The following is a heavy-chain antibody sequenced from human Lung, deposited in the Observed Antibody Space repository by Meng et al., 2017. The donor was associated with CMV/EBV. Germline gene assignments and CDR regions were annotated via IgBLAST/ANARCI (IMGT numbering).Heavy chain of an antibody. CDR1: GGSFSTYT. Sequence: VHLVEAGAEVKKPGASVKVACKTSGGSFSTYTFSWVRQAPGQGLEWMGGLIPVLNKAKSAPRFQDRVTFTADETTTTAYMELSSLTFEDTAAYYCAKDDPVFHYWGQGTLVTVSS. V-gene: IGHV1-69*10. J-gene: IGHJ4*02. CDR3: AKDDPVFHY. CDR2: LIPVLNKA.